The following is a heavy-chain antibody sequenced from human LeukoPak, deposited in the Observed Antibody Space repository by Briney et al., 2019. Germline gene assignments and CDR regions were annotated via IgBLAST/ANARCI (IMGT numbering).Heavy chain of an antibody. CDR2: IYYSGST. D-gene: IGHD2-21*02. CDR3: AGAEVVTALYDY. Sequence: SETLSLTCTVSGGSISSGGYYWSWIRHPPGKGLEWIGYIYYSGSTNYNPSLKSRVTISIDTSRNQFSLKLSSVTAADTAVYYCAGAEVVTALYDYWGQGTLVTVSS. V-gene: IGHV4-61*08. CDR1: GGSISSGGYY. J-gene: IGHJ4*02.